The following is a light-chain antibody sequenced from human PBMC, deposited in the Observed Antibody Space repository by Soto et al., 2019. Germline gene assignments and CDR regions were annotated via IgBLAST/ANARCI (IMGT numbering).Light chain of an antibody. V-gene: IGKV3-11*01. CDR1: QSVSSY. CDR2: DAS. J-gene: IGKJ5*01. Sequence: EIVLTQSPATLSLSPGERATLSCRASQSVSSYLAWYQQKPGQAPRLLIYDASNRATGIPARFSGSGSGTDFTLTISSLEPEDFAVYYCQQRSNWLTLGQGTRLEIK. CDR3: QQRSNWLT.